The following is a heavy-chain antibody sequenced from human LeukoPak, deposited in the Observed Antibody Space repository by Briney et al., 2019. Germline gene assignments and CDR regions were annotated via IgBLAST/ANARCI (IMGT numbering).Heavy chain of an antibody. V-gene: IGHV4-38-2*02. J-gene: IGHJ4*02. CDR2: IFHTGST. Sequence: SETLSLTCTVSGDSISSGNYWGWIRQPPGKGLEWIGSIFHTGSTYFNLSLKSRVTISVDTSKNQFSLRLSSATAADTAVYYCAREGQVVGCTMSDYWGQGTLVTVSS. D-gene: IGHD1-26*01. CDR1: GDSISSGNY. CDR3: AREGQVVGCTMSDY.